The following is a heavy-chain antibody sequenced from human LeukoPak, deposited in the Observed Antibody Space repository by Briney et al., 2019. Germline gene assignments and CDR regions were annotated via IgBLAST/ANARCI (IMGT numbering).Heavy chain of an antibody. D-gene: IGHD2-2*01. Sequence: ASVKVSCKASGYTFTSYDINWVRQATGQGLEWMGWMNPNSGNTGYAQKFQGRVTITRNTSISTAYLELSSLRSEDTAVYYCARGFVVVPAAMGYWGQGTLVTVSS. J-gene: IGHJ4*02. CDR3: ARGFVVVPAAMGY. V-gene: IGHV1-8*03. CDR1: GYTFTSYD. CDR2: MNPNSGNT.